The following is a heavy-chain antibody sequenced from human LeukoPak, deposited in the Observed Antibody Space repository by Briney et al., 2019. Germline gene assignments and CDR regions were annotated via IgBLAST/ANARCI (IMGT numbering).Heavy chain of an antibody. CDR3: AADGGNWNLPDYYYMDV. J-gene: IGHJ6*03. Sequence: SVKVSCKASGFTFTSSAMQWVRQARGQRLEWIGWIIVGRGNTNYAQKFQERVTITRDMSTSTAYMELSSLRSEDTAVYYCAADGGNWNLPDYYYMDVWGKGTTVTVSS. CDR2: IIVGRGNT. D-gene: IGHD1-1*01. CDR1: GFTFTSSA. V-gene: IGHV1-58*02.